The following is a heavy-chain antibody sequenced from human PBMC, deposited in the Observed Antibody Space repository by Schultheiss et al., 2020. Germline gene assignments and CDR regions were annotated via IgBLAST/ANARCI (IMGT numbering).Heavy chain of an antibody. CDR3: AKATRPYGDFFHHFGMDV. J-gene: IGHJ6*02. Sequence: GGSLRLSCAASGFTFSSYAMSWARQGPGKGLQWVAFIRYDGNSKYYADSVKGRFTIARDDSKNTVYVQMSSLRLEDTAIYYCAKATRPYGDFFHHFGMDVWGQGTTVTVSS. V-gene: IGHV3-30*02. CDR2: IRYDGNSK. CDR1: GFTFSSYA. D-gene: IGHD4-17*01.